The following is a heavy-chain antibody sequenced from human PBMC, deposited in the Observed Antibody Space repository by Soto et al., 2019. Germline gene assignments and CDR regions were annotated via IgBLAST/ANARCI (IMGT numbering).Heavy chain of an antibody. CDR1: GYTFTGYY. J-gene: IGHJ5*02. CDR3: AREESIFGVVIGFDP. CDR2: INPNSGGT. Sequence: GASVKVSCKASGYTFTGYYMHWVRQAPGQGLEWMGWINPNSGGTNYAQKFQGWVTMTRDTSISTAYMELSRLRSDDTAVYYCAREESIFGVVIGFDPWGQGTLVTVSS. V-gene: IGHV1-2*04. D-gene: IGHD3-3*01.